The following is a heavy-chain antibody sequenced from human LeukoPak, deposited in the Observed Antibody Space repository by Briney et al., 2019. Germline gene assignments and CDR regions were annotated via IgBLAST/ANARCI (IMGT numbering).Heavy chain of an antibody. Sequence: SETLSLTRTVSGYSISSGYYWAWIRQPPGKGLEWIGTIYHSGSTYSNPSLKSRVTISVDTSKNQLSLRLSSVTAADTAVYYCAREAGTYSAFDYWGQGTLVTVSS. D-gene: IGHD1-26*01. CDR3: AREAGTYSAFDY. J-gene: IGHJ4*02. CDR2: IYHSGST. CDR1: GYSISSGYY. V-gene: IGHV4-38-2*02.